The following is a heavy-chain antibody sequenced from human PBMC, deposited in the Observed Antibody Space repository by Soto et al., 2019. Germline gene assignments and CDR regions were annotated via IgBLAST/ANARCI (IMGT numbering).Heavy chain of an antibody. CDR2: ISGSGDST. V-gene: IGHV3-23*01. CDR1: GFTFSSYA. J-gene: IGHJ4*02. D-gene: IGHD6-19*01. Sequence: PGGSLRLSCAASGFTFSSYAMNWVRQAPGKGLEWVSVISGSGDSTYYADSVKGRFTISRDNSKNTLYLQMNSLRAEDTAVYYCASRSSGWFFDYWGQGTLVTVSS. CDR3: ASRSSGWFFDY.